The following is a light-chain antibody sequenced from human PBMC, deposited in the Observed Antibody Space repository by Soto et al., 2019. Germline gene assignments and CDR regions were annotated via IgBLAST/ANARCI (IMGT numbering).Light chain of an antibody. CDR1: HSISNY. CDR3: QQSYNAPLT. V-gene: IGKV1-39*01. J-gene: IGKJ4*01. Sequence: DIQMTQSPSSLSASVGDRVTITCRASHSISNYLNWYQHKAGKAPKLLIHAASSLQSGVPSRLTGSGSRTDYTLTISSLQSDDFATYYCQQSYNAPLTFGGGTKVEIK. CDR2: AAS.